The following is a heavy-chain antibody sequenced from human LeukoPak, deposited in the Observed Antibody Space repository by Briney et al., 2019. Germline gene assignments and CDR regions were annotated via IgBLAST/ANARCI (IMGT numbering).Heavy chain of an antibody. Sequence: GASVKVSCKASGYTFTSYYMHWVRQAPGQGLEWMGIINPSGGSTSYAQKFQGRVTMTRDTSTSTVYMELSSLRSEDTAVYYRARDGIAVAGSDYWGQGTLVTVSS. V-gene: IGHV1-46*01. CDR1: GYTFTSYY. J-gene: IGHJ4*02. CDR3: ARDGIAVAGSDY. D-gene: IGHD6-19*01. CDR2: INPSGGST.